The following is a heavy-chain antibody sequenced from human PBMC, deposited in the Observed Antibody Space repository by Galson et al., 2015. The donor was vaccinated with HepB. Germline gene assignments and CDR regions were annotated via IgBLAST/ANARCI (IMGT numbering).Heavy chain of an antibody. V-gene: IGHV3-48*01. D-gene: IGHD4-17*01. CDR2: ISSSSSTI. J-gene: IGHJ4*02. Sequence: SLRLSCAASGFTFSSYSMNWVRQAPGKGLEWVSYISSSSSTIYYADSVKGRFTISRDNAKNSLYLQMNSLRAEDTAVYYCARALTTVTTPFDYWGQGTLVTVSS. CDR3: ARALTTVTTPFDY. CDR1: GFTFSSYS.